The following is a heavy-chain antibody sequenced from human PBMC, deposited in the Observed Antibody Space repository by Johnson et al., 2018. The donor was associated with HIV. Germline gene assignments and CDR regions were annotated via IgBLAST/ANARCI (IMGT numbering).Heavy chain of an antibody. V-gene: IGHV3-7*01. J-gene: IGHJ3*02. CDR3: VRAHLIYPKNAYDM. CDR2: INVDGSQT. CDR1: GFTFSSFW. D-gene: IGHD3-16*02. Sequence: EKLVESGGGLVQPGGSLRLSCAASGFTFSSFWMTWVRQAPGKGLEWVANINVDGSQTFYLDSVQGRFTISRDNVNNSVFLLLNNLRVEDTAVYFCVRAHLIYPKNAYDMWGPGTMVTVSS.